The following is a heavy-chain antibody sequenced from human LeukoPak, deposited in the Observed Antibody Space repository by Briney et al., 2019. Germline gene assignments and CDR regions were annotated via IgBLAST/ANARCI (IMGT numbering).Heavy chain of an antibody. CDR1: GFTFSSYS. V-gene: IGHV3-23*01. J-gene: IGHJ4*02. CDR2: TSGRGDTT. Sequence: GGSLRLSCAASGFTFSSYSMNWVRQAPGKGLEWVSATSGRGDTTYYADSVKGRFTISRDNSKNTLYLQMNSLRADDTAVYYCAKEAGDSSSWSFDYWGQGTLVTVSS. D-gene: IGHD6-13*01. CDR3: AKEAGDSSSWSFDY.